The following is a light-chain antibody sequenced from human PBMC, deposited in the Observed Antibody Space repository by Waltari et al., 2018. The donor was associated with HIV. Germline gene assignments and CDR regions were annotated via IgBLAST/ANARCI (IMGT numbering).Light chain of an antibody. CDR3: QQYGSSPRT. CDR1: QSVSSTY. V-gene: IGKV3-20*01. Sequence: ENVLTQSPGPLSLSPGARATLSCRASQSVSSTYLAWYQQKPGQAPRLLIYGACSRATGIPDRFSGSGSGTDFTLTINRLEPEDFAVYYCQQYGSSPRTFGQGTKVEIK. J-gene: IGKJ1*01. CDR2: GAC.